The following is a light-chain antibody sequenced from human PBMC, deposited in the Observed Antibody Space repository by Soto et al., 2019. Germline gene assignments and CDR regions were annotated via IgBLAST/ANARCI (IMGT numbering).Light chain of an antibody. CDR2: EVS. CDR3: SSYTSSNTPVV. J-gene: IGLJ2*01. V-gene: IGLV2-14*01. CDR1: SSDVGGYNY. Sequence: QFALTQPASVSGSPGQSITISCTGTSSDVGGYNYVSWYQQHPGKAPKLMIYEVSNRPSGVSNRFSGSKSDNTASLTISGLQAEDEADYYCSSYTSSNTPVVFGGGTKLTVL.